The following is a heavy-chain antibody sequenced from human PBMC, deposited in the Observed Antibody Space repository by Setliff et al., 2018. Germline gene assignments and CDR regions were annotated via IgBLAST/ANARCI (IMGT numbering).Heavy chain of an antibody. Sequence: PSETLSLTCTVPGGSISTYYWSWIRQPPGKGPEWIGYIYYSGSTNYNPSLKSRLTISVDTSKNQFSLKLSSVTAADTAVYYCARDARAPWFYYGMYVWGQGTKVTVSS. CDR2: IYYSGST. CDR3: ARDARAPWFYYGMYV. V-gene: IGHV4-59*01. D-gene: IGHD3-10*01. J-gene: IGHJ6*02. CDR1: GGSISTYY.